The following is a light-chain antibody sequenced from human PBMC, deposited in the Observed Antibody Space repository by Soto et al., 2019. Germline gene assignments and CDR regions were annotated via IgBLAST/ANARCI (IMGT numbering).Light chain of an antibody. CDR3: QQPRTWPLA. J-gene: IGKJ5*01. Sequence: VSTQARANLALSPGERATLSRRASQSVSSYLAWYQQKPGQAPRLLTYDASNRPTGIPARFSGSGSGTDFTLTISSLEPEDFAVCYCQQPRTWPLAFGHGTRLAV. CDR1: QSVSSY. CDR2: DAS. V-gene: IGKV3-11*01.